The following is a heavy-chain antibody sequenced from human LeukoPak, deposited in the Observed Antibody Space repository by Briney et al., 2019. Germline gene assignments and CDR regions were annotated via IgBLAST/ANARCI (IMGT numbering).Heavy chain of an antibody. V-gene: IGHV3-33*01. CDR3: TTDRHYYDSSGYYSVGY. D-gene: IGHD3-22*01. J-gene: IGHJ4*02. Sequence: GGSLRLSCAASGFTFSSYGMHWVRQAPGKGLEWVAVIWYDGSNKYYADSVKGRFTISRDDSKNTPYLQMNSLKTEDTAVYYCTTDRHYYDSSGYYSVGYWGQGTLVTVSS. CDR1: GFTFSSYG. CDR2: IWYDGSNK.